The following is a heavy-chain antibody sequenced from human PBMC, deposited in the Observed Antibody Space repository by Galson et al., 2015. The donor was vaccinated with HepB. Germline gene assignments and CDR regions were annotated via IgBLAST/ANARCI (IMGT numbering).Heavy chain of an antibody. Sequence: ETLSLTCTVSGGSVSSDTSYWSWIRQPPGKGLEWIGYIYYSGGTNYNPSLKSRVTMSVDTSKNQFSLRLSSVTAADTAVYYCARDVPYGSTWMDWYLDLWGRGTLVTVSS. V-gene: IGHV4-61*01. J-gene: IGHJ2*01. CDR2: IYYSGGT. CDR1: GGSVSSDTSY. CDR3: ARDVPYGSTWMDWYLDL. D-gene: IGHD6-19*01.